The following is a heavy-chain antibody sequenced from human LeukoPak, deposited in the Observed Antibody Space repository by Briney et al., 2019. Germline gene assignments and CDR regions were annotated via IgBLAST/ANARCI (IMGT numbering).Heavy chain of an antibody. CDR2: ISIYHGNT. J-gene: IGHJ4*02. CDR1: GYTFTNYY. D-gene: IGHD3-16*01. V-gene: IGHV1-18*01. Sequence: AAVTVSYKASGYTFTNYYITWVRQAPEQGGEGMGWISIYHGNTNYAQKLQGRLTMTTDTSTSTVYMELRSLRSDDTAIYYCARGDVYFDYWGQGTLVTVSS. CDR3: ARGDVYFDY.